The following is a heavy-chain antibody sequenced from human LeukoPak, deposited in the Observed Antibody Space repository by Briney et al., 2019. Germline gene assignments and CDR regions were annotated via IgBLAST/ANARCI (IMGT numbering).Heavy chain of an antibody. D-gene: IGHD3-16*01. J-gene: IGHJ4*02. CDR3: AGEGELVVFDY. CDR2: ISAYNGNT. CDR1: GYTFTRYV. V-gene: IGHV1-18*01. Sequence: GASVKVSCKASGYTFTRYVISWVRQAPGQGLEWMGWISAYNGNTNYVQKLQGRVTMTTDTSTRTAYTELRSLRSDDTGVYYCAGEGELVVFDYWGQGTLVTVSS.